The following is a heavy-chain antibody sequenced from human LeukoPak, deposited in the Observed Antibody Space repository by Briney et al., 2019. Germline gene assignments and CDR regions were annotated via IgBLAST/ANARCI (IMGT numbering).Heavy chain of an antibody. V-gene: IGHV1-2*02. CDR3: AREHHWAPVGIKRNAFDI. D-gene: IGHD2-21*01. CDR1: GYTFTSYG. CDR2: INPNSGGT. J-gene: IGHJ3*02. Sequence: GASVKVSCKASGYTFTSYGISWVRQAPGQGLEWMGWINPNSGGTNYAEKFQGRVTMTRDTSISTAYMELSRLRSDDTAVYYCAREHHWAPVGIKRNAFDIWGQGTMVTVSS.